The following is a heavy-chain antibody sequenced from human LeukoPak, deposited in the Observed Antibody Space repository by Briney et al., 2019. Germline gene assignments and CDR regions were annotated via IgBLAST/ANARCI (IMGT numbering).Heavy chain of an antibody. V-gene: IGHV4-39*07. Sequence: SETLSLTCTVSGGSISSSSYYWGWIRQPPGKGLEWIGSIYYSGSTYYNPSLKSRVTISVDTSKNQFSLKLSSVTAADTAVYYCARAYHLLHLVVVTAGPAEDWFDPWGQGTLVTVSS. J-gene: IGHJ5*02. CDR3: ARAYHLLHLVVVTAGPAEDWFDP. CDR2: IYYSGST. D-gene: IGHD2-21*02. CDR1: GGSISSSSYY.